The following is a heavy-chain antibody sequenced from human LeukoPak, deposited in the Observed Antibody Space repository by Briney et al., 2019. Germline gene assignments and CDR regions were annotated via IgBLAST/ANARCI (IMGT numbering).Heavy chain of an antibody. D-gene: IGHD3-16*01. CDR3: ARVKDPGGYYYYYYMDV. CDR1: GDSISSSSDY. CDR2: IYYSGRT. V-gene: IGHV4-39*07. Sequence: PSETLSLTCTVSGDSISSSSDYWGWIRQPPGKGLEWIGSIYYSGRTYYNPSLKSRVTISADTSKNQFSLKVTSVTAADTAVYYCARVKDPGGYYYYYYMDVWGKGTTVTVSS. J-gene: IGHJ6*03.